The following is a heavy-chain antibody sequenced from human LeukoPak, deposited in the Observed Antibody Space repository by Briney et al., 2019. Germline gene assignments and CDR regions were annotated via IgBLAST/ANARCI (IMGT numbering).Heavy chain of an antibody. CDR2: IYYSGST. D-gene: IGHD3-10*01. CDR3: ARDYRDGSGSYRFDP. V-gene: IGHV4-59*01. Sequence: SETLSLTCTVSGGSISSYYWSWIRQPPGKGLEWIGYIYYSGSTNYNPSLKSRVTISVDTSKNQFSLKLSSVTAADTAVYYCARDYRDGSGSYRFDPWGQGTLVTVSS. CDR1: GGSISSYY. J-gene: IGHJ5*02.